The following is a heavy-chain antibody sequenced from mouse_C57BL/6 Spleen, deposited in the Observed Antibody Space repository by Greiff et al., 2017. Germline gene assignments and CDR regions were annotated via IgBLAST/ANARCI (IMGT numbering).Heavy chain of an antibody. J-gene: IGHJ3*01. D-gene: IGHD1-1*01. Sequence: VQLQQSGPGLVQPSQSLSITCTVSGFSLPSYGVHWVRQSPGKGLEWLGVIWSGGSTDYNAAFISRLSISKDNSKSQVFFKMNSLQADDTAIYYCARSHDGSCYFPLAYWGQGTLVTVSA. CDR2: IWSGGST. CDR3: ARSHDGSCYFPLAY. CDR1: GFSLPSYG. V-gene: IGHV2-2*01.